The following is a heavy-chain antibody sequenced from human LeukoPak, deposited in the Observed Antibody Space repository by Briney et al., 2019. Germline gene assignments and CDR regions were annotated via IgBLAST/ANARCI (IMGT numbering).Heavy chain of an antibody. CDR3: ATLEGNYYDSSGSPGGYFDY. CDR2: IYYSGST. D-gene: IGHD3-22*01. J-gene: IGHJ4*02. Sequence: SETLSLTCTVSGGSISSGGYYWSWIRQHPGKGLEWIGYIYYSGSTYYNPSLKSRVTISVDTSKNQFSLKLSSVTAADTAVYYCATLEGNYYDSSGSPGGYFDYWGQGTLVTVSS. CDR1: GGSISSGGYY. V-gene: IGHV4-31*03.